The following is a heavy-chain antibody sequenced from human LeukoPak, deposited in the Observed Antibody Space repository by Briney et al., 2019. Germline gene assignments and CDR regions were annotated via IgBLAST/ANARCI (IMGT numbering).Heavy chain of an antibody. Sequence: GGSLRLSCVASGFTFSDHYMDWVRQAPGKGLEWVGRSRNKANGHTTEYAASVKGRFTVSRGESTKSLYLQMNNLKIEDTAVYYCVRGEVGYCSRTTWYGFDHWGQGSQVTVSS. CDR2: SRNKANGHTT. V-gene: IGHV3-72*01. J-gene: IGHJ4*02. D-gene: IGHD2-2*01. CDR3: VRGEVGYCSRTTWYGFDH. CDR1: GFTFSDHY.